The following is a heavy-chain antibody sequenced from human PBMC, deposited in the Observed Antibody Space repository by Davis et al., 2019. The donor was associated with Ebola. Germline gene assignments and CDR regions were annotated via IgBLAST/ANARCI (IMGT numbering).Heavy chain of an antibody. J-gene: IGHJ4*02. CDR3: ARDLYAAVAIVYYFDY. CDR1: GYTFTSYY. Sequence: AASVKVSCKASGYTFTSYYMHWVRQAPGQGLEWMGIINPSGGSTSYAQKFQGRVTVTRDTSTSTAYMELRSLRSDDTAVYYCARDLYAAVAIVYYFDYWGQGTLVTVSS. CDR2: INPSGGST. D-gene: IGHD6-19*01. V-gene: IGHV1-46*01.